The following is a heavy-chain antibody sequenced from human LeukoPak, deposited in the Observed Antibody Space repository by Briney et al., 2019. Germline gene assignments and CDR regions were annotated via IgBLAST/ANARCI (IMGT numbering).Heavy chain of an antibody. Sequence: SEILSLTCTVSDGSISNSHYYWGWIRQPPGKGLEWIGYIYSSGYSNYNPSLKSRVTISVDTSKNQFSLKLSSVTAADTAVYYCARHRGPHVGRMEWGRGTKVTVSS. V-gene: IGHV4-61*05. D-gene: IGHD3-3*01. CDR3: ARHRGPHVGRME. J-gene: IGHJ4*02. CDR1: DGSISNSHYY. CDR2: IYSSGYS.